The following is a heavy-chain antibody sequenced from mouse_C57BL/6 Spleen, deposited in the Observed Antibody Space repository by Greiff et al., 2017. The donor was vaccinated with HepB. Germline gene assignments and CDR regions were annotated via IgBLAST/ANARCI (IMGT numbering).Heavy chain of an antibody. V-gene: IGHV5-2*01. J-gene: IGHJ4*01. CDR2: INSDGGST. D-gene: IGHD4-1*01. Sequence: EVMLVESGGGLVQPGESLKLSCESNEYEFPSHDMSWVRKTPEKRLELVAAINSDGGSTYYPDTMERRVIITRDNTKKTLYLQMSSLRSEDTALYYCARFLTGTRAMDYWGQGTSVTVSS. CDR1: EYEFPSHD. CDR3: ARFLTGTRAMDY.